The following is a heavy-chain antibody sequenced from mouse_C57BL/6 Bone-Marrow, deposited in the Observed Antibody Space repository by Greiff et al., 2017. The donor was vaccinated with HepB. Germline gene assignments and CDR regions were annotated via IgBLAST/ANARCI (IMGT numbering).Heavy chain of an antibody. D-gene: IGHD1-1*01. CDR1: GYTFTDYN. Sequence: EVQLQQSGPELVKPGASVKIPCKASGYTFTDYNMDWVKQSHGKSLEWIGDINPNNGGTIYNQKFKGKATLTVDKSSSTAYMELRSLTSEDTAVYYCARRYSLYYYGSRRDFDYWGPGTTLTVS. CDR2: INPNNGGT. V-gene: IGHV1-18*01. J-gene: IGHJ2*01. CDR3: ARRYSLYYYGSRRDFDY.